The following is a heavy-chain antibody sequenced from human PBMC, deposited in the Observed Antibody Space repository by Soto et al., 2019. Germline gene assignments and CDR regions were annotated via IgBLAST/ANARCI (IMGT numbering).Heavy chain of an antibody. D-gene: IGHD4-4*01. CDR2: IYYSGST. J-gene: IGHJ4*02. CDR3: ARAGATVFGLTGFDY. V-gene: IGHV4-61*01. CDR1: GGSVSSGSYY. Sequence: SETLSLTCTVSGGSVSSGSYYWSWIRQPPGKGLEWIGYIYYSGSTNYNPSLKSRVTISVDTSKNQFSLKLSSVTAADTAVYYCARAGATVFGLTGFDYWGQGTLVTVSS.